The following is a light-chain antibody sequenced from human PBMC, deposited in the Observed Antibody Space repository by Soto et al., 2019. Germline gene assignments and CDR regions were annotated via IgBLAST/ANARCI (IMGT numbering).Light chain of an antibody. CDR2: IAS. CDR3: QKYNSAPLT. CDR1: QSISNY. Sequence: IPMTPSPSSPSASVGDRGTITCRANQSISNYLNWYQQKPGKAPNLLIYIASTLQSGVPSRFSGSVSGTDFTLTISSLQPEDVATYYCQKYNSAPLTFGGGTKVDIK. J-gene: IGKJ4*01. V-gene: IGKV1-27*01.